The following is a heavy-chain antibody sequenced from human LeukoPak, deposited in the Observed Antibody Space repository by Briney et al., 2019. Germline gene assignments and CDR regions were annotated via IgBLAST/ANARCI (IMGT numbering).Heavy chain of an antibody. J-gene: IGHJ4*02. D-gene: IGHD6-13*01. CDR3: ARGGRIAAAGTSY. CDR2: ISSSSSYI. CDR1: GFTFSSYS. Sequence: GGSLRLSCAASGFTFSSYSMNWVRQAPGKGLEWVSSISSSSSYIYYAGSVKGRFTISRDNAKNSLYLQMNSLRAEDTAVYYCARGGRIAAAGTSYWGQGTLVTVSS. V-gene: IGHV3-21*01.